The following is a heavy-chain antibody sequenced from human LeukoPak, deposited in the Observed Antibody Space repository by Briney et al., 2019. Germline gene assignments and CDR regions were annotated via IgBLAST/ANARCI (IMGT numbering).Heavy chain of an antibody. CDR3: ARDRPTDSSGYYYPYWFDP. J-gene: IGHJ5*02. D-gene: IGHD3-22*01. V-gene: IGHV4-59*01. CDR1: GGSISSYY. Sequence: SETLSLTCTVSGGSISSYYWSWTRQPPGKGLEWIGYIYYSGSTNYNPSLKSRVTISVDTSKNQFSLKLSSVTAADTAVYYCARDRPTDSSGYYYPYWFDPWGQGTLVTVSS. CDR2: IYYSGST.